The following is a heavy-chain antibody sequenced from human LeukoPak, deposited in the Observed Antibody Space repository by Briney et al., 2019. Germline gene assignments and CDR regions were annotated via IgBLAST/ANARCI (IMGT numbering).Heavy chain of an antibody. D-gene: IGHD6-19*01. J-gene: IGHJ6*03. CDR1: GFTFSSYS. CDR2: ISSSSSYI. V-gene: IGHV3-21*01. CDR3: ANQYSSGPTSYYYMDV. Sequence: PGGSLRLSCAASGFTFSSYSMNWVRQAPGKGLEWVSSISSSSSYIYYADSVKGRFTISRDNARNSLYLQMNSLRAEDTAVYYCANQYSSGPTSYYYMDVWGKGTTVTVSS.